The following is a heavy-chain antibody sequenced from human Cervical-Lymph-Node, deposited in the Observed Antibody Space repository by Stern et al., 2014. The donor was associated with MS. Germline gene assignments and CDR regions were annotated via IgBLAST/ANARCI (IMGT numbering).Heavy chain of an antibody. Sequence: EVQLVQSGGGLVKPGGSLRLSCVASGFSISTHALNWVRQAPGKGLEWVSSITYAHSFIYYEGSVKGRFTISRDNAKNSLYLVMNSLRGDDTAVYYCARTSVTGRVAFDIWGQGTMVTVSS. V-gene: IGHV3-21*01. CDR3: ARTSVTGRVAFDI. CDR1: GFSISTHA. CDR2: ITYAHSFI. J-gene: IGHJ3*02. D-gene: IGHD6-19*01.